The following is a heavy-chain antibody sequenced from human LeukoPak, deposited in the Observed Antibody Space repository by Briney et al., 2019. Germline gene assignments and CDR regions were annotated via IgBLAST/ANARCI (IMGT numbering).Heavy chain of an antibody. V-gene: IGHV3-23*01. CDR2: ISVSGGST. J-gene: IGHJ4*02. CDR3: ARDYVWGSYRYTTY. CDR1: GFTFSSYA. Sequence: PGGSLRLSCAASGFTFSSYAMSWVRQAPGKGLEWVSTISVSGGSTYYADSVKGRFTISRDNSKNTLYLQMNSLRAEDTAVYYCARDYVWGSYRYTTYWGQGTLVTVSS. D-gene: IGHD3-16*02.